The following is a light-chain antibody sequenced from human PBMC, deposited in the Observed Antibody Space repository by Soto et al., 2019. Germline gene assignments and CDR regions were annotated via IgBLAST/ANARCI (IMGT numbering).Light chain of an antibody. Sequence: EIVLTQSPCTLSLSPGERATLYCRASHSVSSSYLTWYQHKPSQAPRLLIYGASSRATGTPDRFSGNGSGKDFSLTISRLEPEDFAVYYCQHYGSSSLTFGGGTKVDIK. J-gene: IGKJ4*01. CDR2: GAS. V-gene: IGKV3-20*01. CDR3: QHYGSSSLT. CDR1: HSVSSSY.